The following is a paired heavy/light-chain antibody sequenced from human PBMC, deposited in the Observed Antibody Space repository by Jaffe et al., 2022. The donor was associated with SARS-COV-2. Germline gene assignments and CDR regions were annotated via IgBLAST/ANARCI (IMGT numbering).Light chain of an antibody. J-gene: IGKJ1*01. V-gene: IGKV3-11*01. CDR3: QQRGSWPRT. CDR2: DAS. CDR1: QSITSY. Sequence: EIVLTQSPATLSLSPGQRATLSCGASQSITSYLAWYQQKPGQAPRLLIYDASNRATGIPARFSGSGSGTDFTLTISGLEPEDSAVYYCQQRGSWPRTFGQGTKVEIK.
Heavy chain of an antibody. Sequence: QVQLQQWGAGLLKPSETLSLTCVVYGGSFSGYYWNWIRQSPGRGLEWIGEINHSGSASYNPSLKSRVTMSVDSSKNQFSLELTSVTAADTAMYYCARSGFDISDYYPPYGMDVWGQGTTVTVSS. CDR3: ARSGFDISDYYPPYGMDV. CDR2: INHSGSA. CDR1: GGSFSGYY. J-gene: IGHJ6*02. V-gene: IGHV4-34*01. D-gene: IGHD3-22*01.